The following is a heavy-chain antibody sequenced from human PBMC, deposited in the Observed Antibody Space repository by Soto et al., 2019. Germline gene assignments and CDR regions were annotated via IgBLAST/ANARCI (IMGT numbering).Heavy chain of an antibody. CDR3: ASTTVWKNAFEI. V-gene: IGHV3-53*01. CDR2: IESGGSI. D-gene: IGHD3-16*01. CDR1: GVTVNTNY. Sequence: EVQLVESGGGLIQPGGSLRLSCAASGVTVNTNYMSWVRQSPGKGLEWVSLIESGGSIYYADSVKGRFTISRDIFKNTLSLQMNSLRVEDTAVYYCASTTVWKNAFEIWGQGTLATVSS. J-gene: IGHJ3*02.